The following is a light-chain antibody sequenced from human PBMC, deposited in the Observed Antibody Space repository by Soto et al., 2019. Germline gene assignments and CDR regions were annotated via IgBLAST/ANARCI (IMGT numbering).Light chain of an antibody. CDR2: DVN. CDR1: SSDVGGYNY. V-gene: IGLV2-11*01. J-gene: IGLJ2*01. CDR3: CSYAGNYIVV. Sequence: QSALTQPRSVSGSPEQSVTISCTGTSSDVGGYNYVSWYQQHPGKAPKLMIYDVNKRPSGVPDRFSGSKSGNTASLTISGLQAEDEADYYCCSYAGNYIVVFGGGTKLTVL.